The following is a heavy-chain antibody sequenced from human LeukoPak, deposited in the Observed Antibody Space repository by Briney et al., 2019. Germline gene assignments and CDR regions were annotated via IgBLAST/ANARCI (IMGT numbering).Heavy chain of an antibody. J-gene: IGHJ4*02. Sequence: GGSLRLSCTASGFTFSGYSMNWIRQAPGKGLEWVSSFGTRSTSIYHAGSVKGRFAISRDNAKNSLYLQMNSLGAEDTAVYYCAREVSEGFDFWGQGTLVTVSS. CDR1: GFTFSGYS. CDR2: FGTRSTSI. V-gene: IGHV3-21*01. D-gene: IGHD3-22*01. CDR3: AREVSEGFDF.